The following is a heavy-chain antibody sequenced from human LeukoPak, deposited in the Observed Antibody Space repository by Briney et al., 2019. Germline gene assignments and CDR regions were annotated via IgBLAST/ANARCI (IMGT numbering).Heavy chain of an antibody. V-gene: IGHV1-2*02. CDR2: INPNSGET. J-gene: IGHJ4*02. CDR1: GYTFTGYY. CDR3: ARWDGYSSSPDY. D-gene: IGHD6-13*01. Sequence: ASVKVSCKASGYTFTGYYMHWVRQAPGQGLEWMGWINPNSGETGYAQEFQGRVSMTRGMSISTIYMELARLKSDDTAFYYCARWDGYSSSPDYWGQGSLVTVSS.